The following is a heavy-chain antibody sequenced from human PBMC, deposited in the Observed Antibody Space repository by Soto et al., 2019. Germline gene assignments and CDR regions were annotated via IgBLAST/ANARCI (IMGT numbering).Heavy chain of an antibody. J-gene: IGHJ4*02. Sequence: SETLSLTCTVSSSSINSRYYWGWIRQTPGKGLEWIASIYHSGSTHYNPSLTSRATISVDTSNNQFSLRLSSVTAADTAVYYCASNTSSRNFDYWGQGTQVKVSS. CDR3: ASNTSSRNFDY. CDR1: SSSINSRYY. CDR2: IYHSGST. V-gene: IGHV4-38-2*02. D-gene: IGHD2-15*01.